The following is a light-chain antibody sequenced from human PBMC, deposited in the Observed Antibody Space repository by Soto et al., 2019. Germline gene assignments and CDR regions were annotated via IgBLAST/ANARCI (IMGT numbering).Light chain of an antibody. J-gene: IGLJ2*01. V-gene: IGLV2-14*03. CDR1: SSDLSGYNY. CDR3: SSYTSSSNLRL. CDR2: DVS. Sequence: QSALTQPASGSGSPGQSITISCTGTSSDLSGYNYVSWYQQLPGKAPQLIIYDVSNRPSGVSHRFSGSKSGNTASLTISGLQAEDEAEYYFSSYTSSSNLRLFGGGTKLTVL.